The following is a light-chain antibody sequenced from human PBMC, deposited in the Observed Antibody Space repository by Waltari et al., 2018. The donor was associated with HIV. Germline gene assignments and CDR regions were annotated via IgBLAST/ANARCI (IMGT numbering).Light chain of an antibody. V-gene: IGKV3-20*01. CDR2: SAS. CDR1: QSVSSTS. CDR3: QQYYSTPWT. Sequence: IVLTQSPGTLSLSPGEKATLSCRASQSVSSTSLAWYQQKPGQSPRLLIYSASTRANGIPDRFSGSGSGTDFSLTISRLEPEDVAVYYCQQYYSTPWTFGQGTKVEIK. J-gene: IGKJ1*01.